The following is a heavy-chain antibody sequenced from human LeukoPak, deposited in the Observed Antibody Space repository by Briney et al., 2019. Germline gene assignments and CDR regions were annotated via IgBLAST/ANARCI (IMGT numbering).Heavy chain of an antibody. CDR1: GFTLSSYG. CDR2: IGGSGGST. D-gene: IGHD3-10*01. J-gene: IGHJ4*02. Sequence: PGGSLRLSCAASGFTLSSYGWSWVRQAPGKGLEWVSAIGGSGGSTYYADSVKGRFTISRDNSKNTLYLQMNSLRAEDTAVYYCMSSMRGGQRDYWGQGTLVTVSS. CDR3: MSSMRGGQRDY. V-gene: IGHV3-23*01.